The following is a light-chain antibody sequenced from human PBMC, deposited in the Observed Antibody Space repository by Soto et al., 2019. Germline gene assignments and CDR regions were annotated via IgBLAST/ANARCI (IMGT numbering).Light chain of an antibody. J-gene: IGKJ4*01. V-gene: IGKV1-39*01. Sequence: DIQMTQSPSSLSASVGDRVTITCRASQSISDSLNWYQHKPGTDPKLLIYAASSLQSGVPSRFSGGGSGTDFTLTITSLQPEDFVTYFGQHSFSFPATFGGGTKVEIK. CDR2: AAS. CDR1: QSISDS. CDR3: QHSFSFPAT.